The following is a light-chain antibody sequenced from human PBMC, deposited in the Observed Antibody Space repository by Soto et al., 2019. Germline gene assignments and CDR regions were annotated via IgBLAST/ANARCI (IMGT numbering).Light chain of an antibody. Sequence: EIVMTQSPATLSVSPGERATLSCRASQRVSSNLAWYQQKPGQAPRLLIYGASTRATGIPARFSGSGSGTDFTLTISSLQSEDFAVYYCQQYNNLARTFGQGTKVEIK. J-gene: IGKJ1*01. CDR2: GAS. CDR3: QQYNNLART. CDR1: QRVSSN. V-gene: IGKV3-15*01.